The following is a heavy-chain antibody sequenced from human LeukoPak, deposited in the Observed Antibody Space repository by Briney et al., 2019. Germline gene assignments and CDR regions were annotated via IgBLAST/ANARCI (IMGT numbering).Heavy chain of an antibody. D-gene: IGHD6-19*01. CDR2: IYYSGST. CDR3: ASVPYSSGWYNWFDP. CDR1: GGSISSYY. V-gene: IGHV4-59*01. Sequence: SETLSLTCTVSGGSISSYYWSWIRQPPGKGLEWIGYIYYSGSTNYNPSLKSRVTISVDTSKNQFSLKLSSVTAADTAVYYCASVPYSSGWYNWFDPWGQGTLDTVSS. J-gene: IGHJ5*02.